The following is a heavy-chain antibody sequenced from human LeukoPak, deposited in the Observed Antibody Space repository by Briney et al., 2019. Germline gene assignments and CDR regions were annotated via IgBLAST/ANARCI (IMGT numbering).Heavy chain of an antibody. CDR2: FDPEDGER. V-gene: IGHV1-24*01. J-gene: IGHJ3*01. CDR1: GYTLTELS. CDR3: ATALRLEALDL. D-gene: IGHD1-1*01. Sequence: ASVKVSCKVSGYTLTELSTHWVRQAPGKGLEWMGGFDPEDGERIYAQKFQDRVTMTEDTSTDTAYMELRSLRSEDTAMCYCATALRLEALDLWGHGTMVTVSS.